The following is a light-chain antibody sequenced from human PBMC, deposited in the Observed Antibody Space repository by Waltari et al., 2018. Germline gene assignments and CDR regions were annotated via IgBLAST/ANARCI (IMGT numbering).Light chain of an antibody. J-gene: IGKJ4*01. CDR1: QSVGSN. Sequence: EIVMTQSPSTLSVSPGEGVTLPCRASQSVGSNLAWYQQKPGQAPRLLIFGASTRAAGIPARFGGSGSGTEFALTISSLQSEDSAVYFCQHYNEQPLTFGGGTKVEIK. CDR2: GAS. CDR3: QHYNEQPLT. V-gene: IGKV3-15*01.